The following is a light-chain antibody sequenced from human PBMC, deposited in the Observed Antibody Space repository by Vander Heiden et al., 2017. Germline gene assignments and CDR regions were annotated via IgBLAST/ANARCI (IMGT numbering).Light chain of an antibody. J-gene: IGKJ3*01. V-gene: IGKV3-20*01. CDR1: QSVSSSY. CDR3: QQYGSSRFT. Sequence: EIVLTQSPGTLSLSPGERATLSIRASQSVSSSYLAWYQQKPGQAPRLLIYGASSRATGIPDRFSGSGSGTDFTLTISRLEPEDFAVYYCQQYGSSRFTFGPGTKVDIK. CDR2: GAS.